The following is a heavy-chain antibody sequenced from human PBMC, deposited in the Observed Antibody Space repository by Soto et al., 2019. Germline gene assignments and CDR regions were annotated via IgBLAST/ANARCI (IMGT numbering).Heavy chain of an antibody. J-gene: IGHJ4*02. CDR3: AREKRYAGYYDSSGYIDY. V-gene: IGHV1-18*04. CDR1: GYTFTSYG. Sequence: QVQLVQSGAEVKKPGASVKVSCKASGYTFTSYGISWVRQAPGQGLGWMGWISAYNGNTNYAQKLQGRVTMTTDTSTSTAYMELRSLRSDDTAVYYCAREKRYAGYYDSSGYIDYWGQGTLVTVSS. D-gene: IGHD3-22*01. CDR2: ISAYNGNT.